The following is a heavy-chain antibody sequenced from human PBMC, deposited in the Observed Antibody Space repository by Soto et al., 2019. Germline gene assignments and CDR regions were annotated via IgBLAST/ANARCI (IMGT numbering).Heavy chain of an antibody. Sequence: SETLSLTCTVSGGSISRGDYYWSWIRQPPGKGLEWVGYIYYSGSTYFNPSLKSRVTISVDTSKNQFALKLSSVTAADTAVYYCARANGITIFGVVTLLRYFDYWGQGTLVTGS. D-gene: IGHD3-3*01. J-gene: IGHJ4*02. CDR1: GGSISRGDYY. CDR2: IYYSGST. CDR3: ARANGITIFGVVTLLRYFDY. V-gene: IGHV4-30-4*01.